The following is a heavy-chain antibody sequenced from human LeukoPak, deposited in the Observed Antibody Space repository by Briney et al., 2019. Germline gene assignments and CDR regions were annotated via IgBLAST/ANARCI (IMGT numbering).Heavy chain of an antibody. J-gene: IGHJ4*02. Sequence: GGSLRLSCAASGFIFSSYAMHWVRQAPGKGLEWVAVISYDGSNKYYADSVKGRFTISRDNSKNTLYLQMNSLRAEDTAVYYCASLYDFWSGYSYDYWGQGTLVTVSS. CDR1: GFIFSSYA. D-gene: IGHD3-3*01. V-gene: IGHV3-30-3*01. CDR3: ASLYDFWSGYSYDY. CDR2: ISYDGSNK.